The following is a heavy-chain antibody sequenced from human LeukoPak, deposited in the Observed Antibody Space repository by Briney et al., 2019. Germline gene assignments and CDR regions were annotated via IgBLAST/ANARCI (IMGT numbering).Heavy chain of an antibody. CDR1: GYPISSVYY. CDR3: ARASFTIFGVVNANWFDP. Sequence: SETLSLTCSVSGYPISSVYYWGWIRRPPGKGLEWIASINHGGSTDYNPSLKSRVIMSIDTSKNHFSLKLSSVTAADTAVYYCARASFTIFGVVNANWFDPWGQGTLVTVSS. J-gene: IGHJ5*02. CDR2: INHGGST. D-gene: IGHD3-3*01. V-gene: IGHV4-38-2*02.